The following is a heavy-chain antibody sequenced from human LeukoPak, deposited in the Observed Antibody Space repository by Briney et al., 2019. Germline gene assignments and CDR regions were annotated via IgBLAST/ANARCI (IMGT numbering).Heavy chain of an antibody. CDR1: GFTFSSSA. CDR2: ISNNGGYT. D-gene: IGHD3-10*01. V-gene: IGHV3-23*01. Sequence: GGSLRLSCAASGFTFSSSAMSWVRQAPGKGLEWVSAISNNGGYTYYADSVQGRFTISRDNSKSTLCLQMNSLRAEDTAVYYCARDLRFGESYNWFDPWGQGTLVTVSS. J-gene: IGHJ5*02. CDR3: ARDLRFGESYNWFDP.